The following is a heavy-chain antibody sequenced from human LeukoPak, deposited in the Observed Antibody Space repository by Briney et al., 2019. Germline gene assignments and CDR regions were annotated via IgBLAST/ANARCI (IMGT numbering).Heavy chain of an antibody. D-gene: IGHD3-10*01. CDR3: ARDSRGGFDC. J-gene: IGHJ4*02. Sequence: PGGSLRLSCAASGFTFSSYWMSWVRQAPGRGLEWVAKIKVDGREKDYLDSVKGRFTISRDNAKNSLYLQMDSLRADDTAMYYCARDSRGGFDCWGQGTLVTVSS. V-gene: IGHV3-7*01. CDR2: IKVDGREK. CDR1: GFTFSSYW.